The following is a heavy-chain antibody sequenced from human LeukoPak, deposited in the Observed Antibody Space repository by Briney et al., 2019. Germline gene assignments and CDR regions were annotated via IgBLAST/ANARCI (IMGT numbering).Heavy chain of an antibody. CDR3: ARLSYSYYMDV. Sequence: GASLQISCKGSGSSFTSYWIGWVRPLPGKGLEWMGIIYPGDSDTRYSPSFQGQVTISADKSISTAYLQWSSLKASDTAMYYCARLSYSYYMDVWGKGTTVTVSS. J-gene: IGHJ6*03. CDR2: IYPGDSDT. V-gene: IGHV5-51*01. CDR1: GSSFTSYW.